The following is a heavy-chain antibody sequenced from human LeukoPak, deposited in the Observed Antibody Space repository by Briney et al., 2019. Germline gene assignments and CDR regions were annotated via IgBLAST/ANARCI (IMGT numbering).Heavy chain of an antibody. J-gene: IGHJ4*02. CDR2: FGTRSTSI. D-gene: IGHD5-24*01. Sequence: GGSLRLSCTASGFTFSGYSMNWIRQAPGKGLEWVSSFGTRSTSIYHAGSVKGRFTISRDNAKNSLYLQMNSLRAEDTAIYYCTRVGYIDEGIDYWGQGTLVTVSS. CDR3: TRVGYIDEGIDY. V-gene: IGHV3-21*06. CDR1: GFTFSGYS.